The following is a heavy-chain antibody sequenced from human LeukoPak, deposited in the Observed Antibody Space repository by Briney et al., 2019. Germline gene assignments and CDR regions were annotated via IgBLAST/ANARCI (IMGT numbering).Heavy chain of an antibody. D-gene: IGHD6-6*01. CDR3: AKVRSSSIFYYYYGMDV. Sequence: GGSLRLSCAASGFTFSGYAMSWVRQAPGKGLEWVSAISGSGGSTYYADSVKGRFTISRDNSKNTLYLQMNSLRAEDTAVYYCAKVRSSSIFYYYYGMDVWGQGTTVTVSS. J-gene: IGHJ6*02. CDR2: ISGSGGST. CDR1: GFTFSGYA. V-gene: IGHV3-23*01.